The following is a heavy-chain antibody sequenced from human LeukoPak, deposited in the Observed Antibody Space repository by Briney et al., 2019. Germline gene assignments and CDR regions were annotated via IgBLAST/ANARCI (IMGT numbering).Heavy chain of an antibody. D-gene: IGHD2-21*01. V-gene: IGHV4-39*07. CDR3: ARQVAVVEPTDPNWFDS. Sequence: SETLSLTCNVSGDSIGRSTYYWGWVRQTPEKGLEWIGSIFYNGRTYYTPSLQSRVIMSLDTSKNQFSLRLTSGTAADTAVYYCARQVAVVEPTDPNWFDSWGQGTLVTVSS. CDR1: GDSIGRSTYY. J-gene: IGHJ5*01. CDR2: IFYNGRT.